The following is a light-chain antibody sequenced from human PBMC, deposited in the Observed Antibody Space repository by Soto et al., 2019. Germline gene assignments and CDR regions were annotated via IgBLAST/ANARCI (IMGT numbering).Light chain of an antibody. CDR1: SSDVGGYNY. V-gene: IGLV2-8*01. CDR2: EVS. CDR3: SSYAGINNFGL. J-gene: IGLJ3*02. Sequence: QSALTQPPSASGSPGQSVTISCTGTSSDVGGYNYVSWYQQHPGKAPKLMIYEVSKRPSGVPDRFSGSKSGNTASLTVSGLQAEDEADYYCSSYAGINNFGLFGGGTQLTVL.